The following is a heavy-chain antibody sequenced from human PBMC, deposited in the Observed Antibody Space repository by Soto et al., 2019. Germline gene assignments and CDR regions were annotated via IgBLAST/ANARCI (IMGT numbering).Heavy chain of an antibody. V-gene: IGHV1-69*08. Sequence: QVHLVQSGAEVEKPGSSVKVSCKASGDTFRSYSFTWVRQAPGQGLEWMGRIIPILGITNYAQKFQGRVTITADKSTSTAYMELSSLRSEDTAVYYCATDKDSTYDYWGQGTLVTVSS. CDR3: ATDKDSTYDY. CDR1: GDTFRSYS. J-gene: IGHJ4*02. CDR2: IIPILGIT. D-gene: IGHD4-4*01.